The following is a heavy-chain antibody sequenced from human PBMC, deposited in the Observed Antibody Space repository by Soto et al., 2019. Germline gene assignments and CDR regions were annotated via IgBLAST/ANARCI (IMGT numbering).Heavy chain of an antibody. V-gene: IGHV3-23*01. D-gene: IGHD3-3*01. Sequence: EVQLLESGGGLVQLGGSLKISCAASGFTFGTYSMTWLRQAPGKGLEWVSTISGSGGSTYYIDSVQGRFTISRDNSKNTLYLQMNSLRGEDTAVYYCAKDWTSIWGQGTMVTVSS. J-gene: IGHJ3*02. CDR1: GFTFGTYS. CDR2: ISGSGGST. CDR3: AKDWTSI.